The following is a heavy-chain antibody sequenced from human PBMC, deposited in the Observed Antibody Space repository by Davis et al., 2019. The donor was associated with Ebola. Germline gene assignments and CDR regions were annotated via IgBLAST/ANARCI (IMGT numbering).Heavy chain of an antibody. CDR3: ARDPRPFIVATGYFDY. J-gene: IGHJ4*02. CDR1: GFTFSSYG. CDR2: IWYDGSNK. D-gene: IGHD5-12*01. V-gene: IGHV3-33*01. Sequence: GGSLRLSCAASGFTFSSYGMHWVRQAPGKGLEWVAVIWYDGSNKYYADSVKGRFTISRDNSKNTLYLQMNSLRAEDTAVYYCARDPRPFIVATGYFDYWGQGTLVTVSS.